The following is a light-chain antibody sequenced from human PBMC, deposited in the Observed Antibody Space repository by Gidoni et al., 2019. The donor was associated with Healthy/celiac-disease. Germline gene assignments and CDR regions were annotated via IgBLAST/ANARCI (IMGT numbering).Light chain of an antibody. CDR1: SSDVGGYLY. V-gene: IGLV2-14*01. J-gene: IGLJ2*01. CDR3: SSYTSSSTLVV. CDR2: DVS. Sequence: QSALTQPASVSGSPGQSITISCTGTSSDVGGYLYVSWYQQHPGKAPKLMIYDVSNRPSGVSNRFSGSKSGNTASLTISGLQAEDEADYYCSSYTSSSTLVVFGGGTKLTVL.